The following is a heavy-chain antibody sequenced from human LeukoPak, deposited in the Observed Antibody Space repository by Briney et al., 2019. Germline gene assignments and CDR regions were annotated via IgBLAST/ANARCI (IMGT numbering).Heavy chain of an antibody. V-gene: IGHV3-33*01. D-gene: IGHD4-17*01. Sequence: GGSLRLSCAASGFTFSSYGMHWVRQAPGKGLEWVAVIWYDGSNKYYADSVKGRFNISRDNSKNTLYLQMNSLRAEDTAVYYCARDPIYGDYGFTVDYWGQGTLVTVSS. CDR1: GFTFSSYG. CDR3: ARDPIYGDYGFTVDY. CDR2: IWYDGSNK. J-gene: IGHJ4*02.